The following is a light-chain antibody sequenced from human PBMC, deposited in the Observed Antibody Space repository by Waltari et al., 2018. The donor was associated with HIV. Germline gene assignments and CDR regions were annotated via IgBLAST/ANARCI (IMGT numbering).Light chain of an antibody. CDR3: AAWSDIMSGWL. CDR1: TSNIASDS. Sequence: SGAPGQRVTLTCSAVTSNIASDSIYWYQQVPGTAPKLLIFRGDQRPSGVPERFSGSKSGASSSLAISGLQPDDEADYYCAAWSDIMSGWLFGGGTKLTVL. J-gene: IGLJ3*02. V-gene: IGLV1-47*01. CDR2: RGD.